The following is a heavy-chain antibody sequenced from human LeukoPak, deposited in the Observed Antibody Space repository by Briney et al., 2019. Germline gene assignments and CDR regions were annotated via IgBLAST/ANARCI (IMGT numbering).Heavy chain of an antibody. CDR3: ARGAGWSGSGTYYFDY. D-gene: IGHD3-10*01. CDR2: IGRDGSAT. Sequence: PGGSLRHSCADSGFTFSGYWMHWVRQAPGKGLVWVSRIGRDGSATNYADSVKGRFTISRDNVKNTLYLQMNSLRAEDTAVYYCARGAGWSGSGTYYFDYWGRGTLVTVSS. V-gene: IGHV3-74*01. J-gene: IGHJ4*02. CDR1: GFTFSGYW.